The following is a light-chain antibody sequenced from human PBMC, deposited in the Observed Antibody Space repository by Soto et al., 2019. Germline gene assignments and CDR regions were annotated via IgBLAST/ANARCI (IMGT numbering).Light chain of an antibody. CDR2: ATS. CDR1: QSVGNN. CDR3: QQYGDWPLT. J-gene: IGKJ4*01. V-gene: IGKV3-15*01. Sequence: EIVVTQSPATLSVSPGERATLSCRASQSVGNNFAWYQQKPGQVPRLLIFATSTRATGVPARFSGSGCGTEFTLTISSPQSEDFADYYCQQYGDWPLTFGGWAKVEIE.